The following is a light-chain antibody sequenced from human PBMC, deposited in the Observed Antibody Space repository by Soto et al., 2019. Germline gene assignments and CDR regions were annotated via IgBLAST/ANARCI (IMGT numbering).Light chain of an antibody. V-gene: IGKV1-33*01. J-gene: IGKJ5*01. Sequence: DIQMTQSPSSLSASVGDRVTITCQASQNINNYLNWDQQKPGRAPXXLIYDASNLEAGVPSRFRGSGSGTDFTFTISRLQPEDIASYYCQHYENLPTFGQGTRLEIK. CDR3: QHYENLPT. CDR2: DAS. CDR1: QNINNY.